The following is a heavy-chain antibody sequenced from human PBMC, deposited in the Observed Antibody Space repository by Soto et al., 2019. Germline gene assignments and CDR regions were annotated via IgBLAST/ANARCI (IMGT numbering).Heavy chain of an antibody. CDR2: IYPGDSDT. V-gene: IGHV5-51*01. J-gene: IGHJ6*02. CDR3: AASIFYYGMDV. CDR1: GYTFTNYW. Sequence: GESLKISCKGSGYTFTNYWSGWVRQMPGKGLEWMGIIYPGDSDTKYNPSFQGQVTISADKSITTTYLQWSSLKASDTAIYYCAASIFYYGMDVWGQGTTVTVSS.